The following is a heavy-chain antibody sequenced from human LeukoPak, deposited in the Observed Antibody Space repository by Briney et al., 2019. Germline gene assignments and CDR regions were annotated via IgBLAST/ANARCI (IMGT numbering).Heavy chain of an antibody. J-gene: IGHJ6*02. D-gene: IGHD6-13*01. CDR3: ARGPSSSWYYYYGMDV. V-gene: IGHV3-53*04. CDR1: GITVSSNY. CDR2: IYSGGST. Sequence: GGSLRLSCAASGITVSSNYMSWVRQAPGKGLEWVSVIYSGGSTYYADSVKGRFTISRHNSKNTLYLQMNSLRAEDTAVYYCARGPSSSWYYYYGMDVWGQGTTVTVSS.